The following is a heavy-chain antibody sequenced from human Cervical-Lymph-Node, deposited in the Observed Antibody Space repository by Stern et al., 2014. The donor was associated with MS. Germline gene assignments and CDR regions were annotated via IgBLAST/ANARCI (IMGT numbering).Heavy chain of an antibody. D-gene: IGHD1-26*01. V-gene: IGHV3-30*04. Sequence: QVQLVESGGGVVQPGRSLRLSCAASGFVFRRYALHWVRQAPGKGLEWVALISYDGRDKYYTDSVKGRFTVSRDNSNNTVDLEMNSLRLEDTAVYYCAKGGSGSYWDWGQGSLVTVSS. CDR1: GFVFRRYA. CDR2: ISYDGRDK. J-gene: IGHJ4*02. CDR3: AKGGSGSYWD.